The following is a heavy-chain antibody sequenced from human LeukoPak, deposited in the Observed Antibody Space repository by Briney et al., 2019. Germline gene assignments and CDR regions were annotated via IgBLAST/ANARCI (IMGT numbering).Heavy chain of an antibody. J-gene: IGHJ5*02. V-gene: IGHV1-2*02. CDR3: ARRGVVVAAGGNWFDP. Sequence: ASVKVPCKASGYTFTGYYMHWVRQAPGQGHEWMGWINPNSCGTNYAQNFQGRVTMTRDTSISTAYMELSRLRSDDTAVYYCARRGVVVAAGGNWFDPWGQGTLVTVSS. CDR2: INPNSCGT. CDR1: GYTFTGYY. D-gene: IGHD2-15*01.